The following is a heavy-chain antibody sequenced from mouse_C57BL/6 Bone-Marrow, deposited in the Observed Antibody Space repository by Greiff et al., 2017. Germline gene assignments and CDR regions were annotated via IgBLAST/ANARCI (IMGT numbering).Heavy chain of an antibody. Sequence: EVKLQESGAELVRPGASVKLSCTASGFNIKDYYMHWVKQRPEQGLEWIGRIDPEDGDTEYAPKFQGKATMTADTSSNTAYLQLSSLTSEDTAVYYCTTGDYYGSSIYYYAMDYWGQGTSVTVSS. D-gene: IGHD1-1*01. CDR3: TTGDYYGSSIYYYAMDY. CDR2: IDPEDGDT. CDR1: GFNIKDYY. J-gene: IGHJ4*01. V-gene: IGHV14-1*01.